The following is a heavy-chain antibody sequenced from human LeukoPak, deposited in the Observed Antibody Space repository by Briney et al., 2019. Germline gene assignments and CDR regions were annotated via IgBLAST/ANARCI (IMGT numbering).Heavy chain of an antibody. CDR3: ARQTGSGLFILP. CDR2: INHSGST. D-gene: IGHD3/OR15-3a*01. Sequence: PSETLSLTCAVYGGSFSGYYWSWIRQPPGKGLEWIGEINHSGSTNYNPSLKSRVTISVDTSKNQFSLRLTSVTAADTAVYYCARQTGSGLFILPGGQGTLVTVSS. V-gene: IGHV4-34*01. J-gene: IGHJ4*02. CDR1: GGSFSGYY.